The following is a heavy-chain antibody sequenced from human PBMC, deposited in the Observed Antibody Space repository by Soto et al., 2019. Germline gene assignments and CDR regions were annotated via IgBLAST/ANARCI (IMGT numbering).Heavy chain of an antibody. V-gene: IGHV3-64*01. CDR1: GFTFSSYA. CDR2: ISSYGGST. J-gene: IGHJ6*03. D-gene: IGHD2-15*01. Sequence: EVQLVESGGGLVQPGGSLRLSCAASGFTFSSYAMHWVRQAPGKGLEYVSAISSYGGSTYYANSVKGRFTISRDNSKNPLYLQMASLRADDMAVYYCATLLHDHSIQEFPYYMDVWGKGTTVTVSS. CDR3: ATLLHDHSIQEFPYYMDV.